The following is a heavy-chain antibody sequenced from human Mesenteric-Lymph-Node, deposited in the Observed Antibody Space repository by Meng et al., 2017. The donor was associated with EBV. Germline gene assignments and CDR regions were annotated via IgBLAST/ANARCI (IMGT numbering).Heavy chain of an antibody. CDR2: IIPNFGTV. CDR3: VRGEATMPLEY. J-gene: IGHJ4*02. Sequence: VPVGHAGAGVQESESSGKVSCKFSGGIFTNNAISWIRQAPGQGLEWMGGIIPNFGTVIYAKKFQGKITITADKSTSTVYMELSSLRSDDTAVYYCVRGEATMPLEYWGQGALVTVSS. V-gene: IGHV1-69*14. D-gene: IGHD5-12*01. CDR1: GGIFTNNA.